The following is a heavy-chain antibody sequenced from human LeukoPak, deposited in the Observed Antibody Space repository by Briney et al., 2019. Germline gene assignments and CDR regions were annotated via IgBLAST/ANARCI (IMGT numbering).Heavy chain of an antibody. Sequence: SETLSLTCTVSGDPISSTNYYWGWIRQPPGKGLEWIGEIYHSGSTNYNPSLKSRVTISVDTSKNQFSLKLSSVTAADTAVYYCARSPSRDFWSGYVGVNYYYYMDVWGKGTTVTVSS. CDR2: IYHSGST. CDR3: ARSPSRDFWSGYVGVNYYYYMDV. V-gene: IGHV4-39*07. D-gene: IGHD3-3*01. J-gene: IGHJ6*03. CDR1: GDPISSTNYY.